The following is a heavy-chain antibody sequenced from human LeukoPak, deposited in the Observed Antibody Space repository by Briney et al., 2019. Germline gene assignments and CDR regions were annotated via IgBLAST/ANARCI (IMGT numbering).Heavy chain of an antibody. V-gene: IGHV3-23*01. CDR1: GFTLNNYA. D-gene: IGHD3-3*01. J-gene: IGHJ4*02. CDR2: ITGSGGDG. CDR3: AKMAIAKGATQGRGFLQFDF. Sequence: GGSLRLSCTASGFTLNNYAMSWVRQAPGKGPEWVSLITGSGGDGDTVDSVKGRFIISRDNSKNSIYLQLNSLRPEDTAVYYCAKMAIAKGATQGRGFLQFDFWGQGTLVTVSS.